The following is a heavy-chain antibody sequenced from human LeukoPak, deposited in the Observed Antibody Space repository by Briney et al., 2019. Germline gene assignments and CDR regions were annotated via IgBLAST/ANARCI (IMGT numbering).Heavy chain of an antibody. CDR2: ISHDGSHK. V-gene: IGHV3-30*04. J-gene: IGHJ4*02. CDR3: ARDPNRLADYGGDYFDH. CDR1: GFAFSSFS. Sequence: GGSLRLSCVGSGFAFSSFSMHWVRQAPGNGLEWVAVISHDGSHKYYADSVKGRFTISRDNSKNTLSLQMNTLRPEDTGLFYCARDPNRLADYGGDYFDHWGQGTLVTVSS. D-gene: IGHD4-23*01.